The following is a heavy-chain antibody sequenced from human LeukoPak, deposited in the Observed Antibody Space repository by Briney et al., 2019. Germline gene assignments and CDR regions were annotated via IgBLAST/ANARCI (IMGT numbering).Heavy chain of an antibody. V-gene: IGHV1-69*13. D-gene: IGHD2-2*01. CDR3: ARVIGCSSTSCYRTRNWFDP. J-gene: IGHJ5*02. CDR2: IIPIFGTA. CDR1: GGTFSSYA. Sequence: SVKVSCKASGGTFSSYAISWVRQAPGQGLEWMGGIIPIFGTANYAQKFQGRVTITADESTSTAYMELSSLRSEDTAVYYCARVIGCSSTSCYRTRNWFDPWGQGTLVTVSS.